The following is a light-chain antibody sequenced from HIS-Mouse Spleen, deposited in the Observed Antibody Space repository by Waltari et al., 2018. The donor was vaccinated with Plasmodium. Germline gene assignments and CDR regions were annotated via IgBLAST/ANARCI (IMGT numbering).Light chain of an antibody. CDR3: QQYNNWSFT. J-gene: IGKJ3*01. Sequence: EIVMTQSPATLSVSPGERATLSCRASQSVSSNLAWYQQQPGQAPRLLIYGASTRATGSPARLIGSGSGTEFTLTISGLQSEDFAVYYCQQYNNWSFTFGPGTKVDIK. V-gene: IGKV3-15*01. CDR1: QSVSSN. CDR2: GAS.